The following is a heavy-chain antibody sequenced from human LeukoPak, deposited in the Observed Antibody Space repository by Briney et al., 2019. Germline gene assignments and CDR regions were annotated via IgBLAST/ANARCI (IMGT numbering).Heavy chain of an antibody. Sequence: PSETLSLTCTVSGGSISGHYWSWIRQSPGRGLEGIGNIWTSGITKYNPSLNSRVSISIDTSKNQFSLKVSSMTAADTAVYYCARQAQDGSDNYFDPWGQGTLVTVSS. CDR1: GGSISGHY. CDR3: ARQAQDGSDNYFDP. V-gene: IGHV4-4*09. D-gene: IGHD1-14*01. CDR2: IWTSGIT. J-gene: IGHJ5*02.